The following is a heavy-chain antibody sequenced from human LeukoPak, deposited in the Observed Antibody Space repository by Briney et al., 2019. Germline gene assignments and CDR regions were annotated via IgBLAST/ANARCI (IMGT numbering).Heavy chain of an antibody. V-gene: IGHV3-15*07. D-gene: IGHD2-21*01. CDR1: GFSFSNAW. J-gene: IGHJ4*02. Sequence: GGSLRLSCATSGFSFSNAWMNWVRQAPGKGLEWVGRIKPKTNGETTEYAAPVKDRFSISRDDSKSMMYLQMNSLKTEDTAVYYCITPLPYSAQGGQGTLVTVSS. CDR2: IKPKTNGETT. CDR3: ITPLPYSAQ.